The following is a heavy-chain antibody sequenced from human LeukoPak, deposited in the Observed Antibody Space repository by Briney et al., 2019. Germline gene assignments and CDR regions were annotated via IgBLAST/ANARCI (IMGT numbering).Heavy chain of an antibody. D-gene: IGHD3-9*01. J-gene: IGHJ3*02. CDR3: ARHGRGHYDILTGYGFGAFDI. V-gene: IGHV4-59*08. Sequence: SETLSLTCTVSGVSISSYYWSWIRQPPGKGLEWIGYIYYSGSTNYNPSLKSRVTISVDTSKNQFSLKLSSVTAADTAVYYCARHGRGHYDILTGYGFGAFDIWGQGTMVTVSS. CDR2: IYYSGST. CDR1: GVSISSYY.